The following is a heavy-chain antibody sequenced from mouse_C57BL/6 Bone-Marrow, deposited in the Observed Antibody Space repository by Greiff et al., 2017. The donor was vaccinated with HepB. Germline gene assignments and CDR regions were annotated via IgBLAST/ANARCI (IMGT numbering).Heavy chain of an antibody. Sequence: QVQLQQSGAELVRPGASVTLSCKASGYTFTDYEMHWVKQTPVHGLEWIGAIDPETGGTAYNQKFKGKAILTADKSTSTAYMELRSLTSEDSAVYYCAWDDAIDYWGQGTSVTVSS. J-gene: IGHJ4*01. CDR3: AWDDAIDY. V-gene: IGHV1-15*01. CDR2: IDPETGGT. CDR1: GYTFTDYE. D-gene: IGHD4-1*01.